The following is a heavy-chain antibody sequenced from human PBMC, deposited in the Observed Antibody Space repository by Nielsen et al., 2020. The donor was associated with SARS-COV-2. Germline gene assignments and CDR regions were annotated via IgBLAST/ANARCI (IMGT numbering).Heavy chain of an antibody. D-gene: IGHD4-17*01. CDR2: IYYSGST. CDR3: ARTTVTTAFDY. V-gene: IGHV4-30-4*01. Sequence: SETLSLTCAVYGGSFSGYYWNWVRQPPGKGLEWIGHIYYSGSTYYNPSLKSRVTISEDTSKNQFSLNLSSVTAADTAVYYCARTTVTTAFDYWGQGTLVTVSS. J-gene: IGHJ4*02. CDR1: GGSFSGYY.